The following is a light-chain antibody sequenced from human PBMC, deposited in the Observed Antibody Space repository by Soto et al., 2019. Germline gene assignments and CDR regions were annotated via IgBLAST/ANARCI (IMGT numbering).Light chain of an antibody. CDR1: QSMSNN. V-gene: IGKV3-15*01. CDR3: QHYHNWPPFP. Sequence: EIVMTQSPATLSVSPGERATLSCRASQSMSNNLAWYQQKPGQAPRLLIYGAYTRYTGIPDRFSGSGSGTEFTLPISSLQSKDFAIYYCQHYHNWPPFPLGQGTRREIK. CDR2: GAY. J-gene: IGKJ5*01.